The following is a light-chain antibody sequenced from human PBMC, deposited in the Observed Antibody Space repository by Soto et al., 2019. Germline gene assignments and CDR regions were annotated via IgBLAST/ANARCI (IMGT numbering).Light chain of an antibody. CDR3: QQYNDWPQWWT. J-gene: IGKJ1*01. CDR2: VAS. V-gene: IGKV3-15*01. Sequence: EVVMTQSPATLSVSQGERATLSCRASQSVGNYLAWYQQKPGQAPRLLIYVASTRATGIPVRFSRSGSGTEFTLTITSLQSEHFAVDYCQQYNDWPQWWTFGQGTKVEI. CDR1: QSVGNY.